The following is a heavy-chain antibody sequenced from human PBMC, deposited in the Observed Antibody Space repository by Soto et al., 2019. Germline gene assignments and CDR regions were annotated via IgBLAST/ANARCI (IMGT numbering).Heavy chain of an antibody. CDR1: GGTFSNST. Sequence: QVQMVHSGAEVRKPGSSVKVSCQASGGTFSNSTVTWERQAPGQGLEWMGRLIPILGLANYAQNFGGRLTITADKSTTTAYMELRRLRSDDTAIYYCARFKLGDDYWGRGTLVTVSS. V-gene: IGHV1-69*02. CDR3: ARFKLGDDY. J-gene: IGHJ4*02. CDR2: LIPILGLA. D-gene: IGHD5-12*01.